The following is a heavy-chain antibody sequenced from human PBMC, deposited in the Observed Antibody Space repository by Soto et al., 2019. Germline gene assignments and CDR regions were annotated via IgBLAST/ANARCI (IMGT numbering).Heavy chain of an antibody. CDR2: IWYDGSNK. CDR1: GFTFSSYG. CDR3: ARDRYCSGGNCYGFGYYYYYGMDV. D-gene: IGHD2-15*01. Sequence: GGSLRLSCAASGFTFSSYGMHWVRQAPGKGLEWVAVIWYDGSNKYYADSVKGRFTISRDNSKNTLYLQMNSLRAEDTAVYYCARDRYCSGGNCYGFGYYYYYGMDVWGQGTTVTVSS. J-gene: IGHJ6*02. V-gene: IGHV3-33*01.